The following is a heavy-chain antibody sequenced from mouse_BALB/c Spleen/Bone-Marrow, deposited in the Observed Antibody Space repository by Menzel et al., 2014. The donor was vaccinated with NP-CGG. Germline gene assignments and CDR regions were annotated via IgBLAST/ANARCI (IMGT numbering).Heavy chain of an antibody. CDR2: ISDGGSYT. Sequence: DVKLQESGGGLVKPGGSLKLSCAASGFTFSDYYMYWVRQTPEKRLEWVATISDGGSYTYYPDSVKGRFTISRDNAKNNLYLQMSSLESEDTAMYYCANYYGSTWFAYWGQGTLVTVSA. D-gene: IGHD1-1*01. CDR3: ANYYGSTWFAY. J-gene: IGHJ3*01. V-gene: IGHV5-4*02. CDR1: GFTFSDYY.